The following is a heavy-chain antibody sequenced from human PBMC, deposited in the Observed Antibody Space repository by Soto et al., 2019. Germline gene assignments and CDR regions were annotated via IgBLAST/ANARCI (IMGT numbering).Heavy chain of an antibody. CDR3: ARGYGSGSNVFDY. V-gene: IGHV3-30-3*01. CDR2: ITYDGSNK. J-gene: IGHJ4*02. Sequence: QVQLVESGGGVVQPGRSLRLSCAASGFTFSSYAIHWVRQAPGKGLEWVALITYDGSNKYYTASVKGRFTISRDNSRNTLYLQMNSLRAEDTAVYYCARGYGSGSNVFDYWGQGTLVTVSS. D-gene: IGHD3-10*01. CDR1: GFTFSSYA.